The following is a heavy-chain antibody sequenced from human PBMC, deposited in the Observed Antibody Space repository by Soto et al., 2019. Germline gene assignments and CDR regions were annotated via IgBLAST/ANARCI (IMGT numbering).Heavy chain of an antibody. J-gene: IGHJ6*02. CDR3: GISSNDSQFSYYGTDV. D-gene: IGHD3-22*01. Sequence: QVQLVQSGAEVKKPGSALHVSCKAPGGILSSHTISWVQLAPGQGSEWMGRTIPILNITNYAQTFQGRVKLTADKATVTAFMELTSLTSEHTAVYYFGISSNDSQFSYYGTDVWGQGTTVTLSS. CDR1: GGILSSHT. V-gene: IGHV1-69*02. CDR2: TIPILNIT.